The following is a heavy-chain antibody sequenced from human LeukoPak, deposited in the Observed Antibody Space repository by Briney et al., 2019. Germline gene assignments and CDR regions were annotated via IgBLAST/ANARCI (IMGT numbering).Heavy chain of an antibody. J-gene: IGHJ5*02. V-gene: IGHV3-48*03. CDR1: GFTFSSYE. CDR3: ARGGTKGYCSSTSCRPRANWFDP. Sequence: GGSLRLSCAASGFTFSSYEMNWVRQAPGKGLEWVSYISSSGSTIYYADSVKGRFTISRDNAKNSLYLQMNSLRAEDTAVYYCARGGTKGYCSSTSCRPRANWFDPWGQGTLVIVSS. D-gene: IGHD2-2*01. CDR2: ISSSGSTI.